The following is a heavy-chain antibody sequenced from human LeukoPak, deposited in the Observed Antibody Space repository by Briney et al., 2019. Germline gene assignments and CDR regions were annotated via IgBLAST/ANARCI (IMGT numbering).Heavy chain of an antibody. V-gene: IGHV3-30*02. J-gene: IGHJ4*02. CDR3: AKILIAAGGPDY. CDR1: GFTFSSYG. CDR2: IRYDGSNK. D-gene: IGHD6-13*01. Sequence: GGSLRLSCAASGFTFSSYGMHWVRQAPGKGLEWVAFIRYDGSNKYYADSVKGRFTISRDNSKNTLYLQMNGLRAEDTAVYYCAKILIAAGGPDYWGQGTLVTVSS.